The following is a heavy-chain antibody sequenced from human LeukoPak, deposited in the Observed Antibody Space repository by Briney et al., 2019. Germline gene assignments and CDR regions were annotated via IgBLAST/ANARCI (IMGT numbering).Heavy chain of an antibody. Sequence: PSQTLSLTCTVSGGSISSGSYYWSWIRQPAGEGLEWIGRIYTSGSTNYNPSLKSRVTISVDTSKNQFSLKLSSVTAADTAVYYCARGPSRYYDSSGYYNWFDPWGQGTLVTVSS. CDR2: IYTSGST. V-gene: IGHV4-61*02. CDR3: ARGPSRYYDSSGYYNWFDP. CDR1: GGSISSGSYY. J-gene: IGHJ5*02. D-gene: IGHD3-22*01.